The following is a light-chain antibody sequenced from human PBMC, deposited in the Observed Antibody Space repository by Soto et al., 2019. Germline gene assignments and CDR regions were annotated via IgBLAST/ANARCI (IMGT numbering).Light chain of an antibody. CDR3: QQSYSIPLT. CDR2: GAS. J-gene: IGKJ4*01. CDR1: QNIRNY. V-gene: IGKV1-39*01. Sequence: DIQLAQSPSSLSASVGDRITITCRASQNIRNYLNWYQQKPGKVPKLLIYGASTLQSGVPSRFSGSGSGTDFTLTISSLQSEDFATYYCQQSYSIPLTFGGGTKVEIK.